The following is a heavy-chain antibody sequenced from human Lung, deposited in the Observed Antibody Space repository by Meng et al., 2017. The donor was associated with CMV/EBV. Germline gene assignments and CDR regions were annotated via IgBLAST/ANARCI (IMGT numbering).Heavy chain of an antibody. CDR2: INPKTGGT. V-gene: IGHV1-2*02. Sequence: ASXXVSXKASGYTFTGYYMYWVRQAPGQGLEWMGWINPKTGGTRYAQKFQGRVSMTRDTSISTAYMELSRLRSDDTAVYYCARDRSVIITENFDFWGQGTLVTVSS. CDR1: GYTFTGYY. CDR3: ARDRSVIITENFDF. J-gene: IGHJ4*02. D-gene: IGHD1-14*01.